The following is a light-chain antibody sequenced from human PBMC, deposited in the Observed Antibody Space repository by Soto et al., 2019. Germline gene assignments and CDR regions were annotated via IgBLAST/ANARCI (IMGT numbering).Light chain of an antibody. CDR3: CSWAGSNTFYF. V-gene: IGLV2-23*02. Sequence: QSALTQPASVSGSPGQSITISCTGISSDVGSYNLVSWYQQLPGKAPKLIIYEVSKRPSGVSNRFSGSKSGNTASLTISGLQAEDEADYYCCSWAGSNTFYFFGTGTKVTVL. CDR1: SSDVGSYNL. CDR2: EVS. J-gene: IGLJ1*01.